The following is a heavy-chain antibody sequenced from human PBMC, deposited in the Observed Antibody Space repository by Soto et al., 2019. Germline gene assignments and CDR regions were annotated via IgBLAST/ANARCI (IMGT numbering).Heavy chain of an antibody. Sequence: EVQLLESGGGLVQPGGSLRLSCAASGFTFSSYAMRWVRQAPVKGLEWVSAISGSGGSTYYADSVKGRFTISRDNSKNTLYLQMNSLRAEDTAVYYCARRGSGSYYDYWGQGTLVNVSS. V-gene: IGHV3-23*01. CDR3: ARRGSGSYYDY. D-gene: IGHD1-26*01. CDR1: GFTFSSYA. CDR2: ISGSGGST. J-gene: IGHJ4*02.